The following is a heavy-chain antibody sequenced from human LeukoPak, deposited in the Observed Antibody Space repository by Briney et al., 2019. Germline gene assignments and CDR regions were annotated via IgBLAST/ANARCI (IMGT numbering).Heavy chain of an antibody. CDR2: INHSGST. Sequence: SETLSLTCAVYGGSSSGYYWSWIRQPPGKGLEWIGEINHSGSTDYNPSLRSRVTISVDTSKNQFSLKLSSVTAADTAVYYCERGTYYYDSSGPPFDYWGQGTLVTVSS. J-gene: IGHJ4*02. D-gene: IGHD3-22*01. V-gene: IGHV4-34*01. CDR3: ERGTYYYDSSGPPFDY. CDR1: GGSSSGYY.